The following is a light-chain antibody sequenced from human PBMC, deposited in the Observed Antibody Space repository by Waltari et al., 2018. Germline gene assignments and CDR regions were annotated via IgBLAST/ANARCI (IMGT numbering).Light chain of an antibody. J-gene: IGLJ2*01. Sequence: QSVVTQPPAASGTPGQRVTISCSGSNSNIGSNPVNWYQQVPGTAPKLLIYSNNYRPSGVPDRFSGSKSGTSASLAISGLQSEDEADYYCATWDDRLTGVVFGGGTKVTVL. V-gene: IGLV1-44*01. CDR3: ATWDDRLTGVV. CDR2: SNN. CDR1: NSNIGSNP.